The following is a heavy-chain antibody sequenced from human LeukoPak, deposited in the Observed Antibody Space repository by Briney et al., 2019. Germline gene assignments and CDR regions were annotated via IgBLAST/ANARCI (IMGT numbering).Heavy chain of an antibody. V-gene: IGHV3-20*04. CDR1: GLTFADYG. CDR3: ATNPPGRTYLQD. CDR2: INWIGDTT. Sequence: GGSLRLSCAASGLTFADYGMTWVRQVPGKGLEWIAEINWIGDTTRYGDSVKGRFTISRDNAKNSLDLQINSLRVEDTAFYYCATNPPGRTYLQDWGQGTLVTVSS. D-gene: IGHD1-1*01. J-gene: IGHJ1*01.